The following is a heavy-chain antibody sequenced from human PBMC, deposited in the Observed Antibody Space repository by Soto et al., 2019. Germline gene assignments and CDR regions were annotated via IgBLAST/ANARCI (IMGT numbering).Heavy chain of an antibody. J-gene: IGHJ4*02. D-gene: IGHD3-22*01. CDR3: ARDLLPAQYCYHSSGAEEGGY. CDR2: ISYDGSNK. V-gene: IGHV3-30-3*01. CDR1: GFTFSSYA. Sequence: QVQLVESGGGVVQPGRSLRLSCAASGFTFSSYAMHWVRQAPGKGLEWVAVISYDGSNKYYADSVKGRFTISRDNSKNTLYLQMNRLRAEDTAVYYCARDLLPAQYCYHSSGAEEGGYWGQGTLVTVSS.